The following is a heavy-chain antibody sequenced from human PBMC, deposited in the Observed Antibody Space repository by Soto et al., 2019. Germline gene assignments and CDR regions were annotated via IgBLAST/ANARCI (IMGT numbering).Heavy chain of an antibody. CDR3: ARDQGGDPFDY. J-gene: IGHJ4*02. V-gene: IGHV3-11*01. CDR1: GFTFSDYY. Sequence: GGSLRLSCAASGFTFSDYYMSWIRQAPGKGLEWVSYISSSDNTIYYADSMKGRFTISRDNAKNSLYLQMNSLRAEDTAVYYCARDQGGDPFDYWGQGTLVTVSS. D-gene: IGHD2-21*02. CDR2: ISSSDNTI.